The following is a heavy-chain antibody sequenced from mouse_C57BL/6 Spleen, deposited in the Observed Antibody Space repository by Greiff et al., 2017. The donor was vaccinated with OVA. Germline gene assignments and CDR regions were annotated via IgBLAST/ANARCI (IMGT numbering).Heavy chain of an antibody. CDR2: IDPSDSYT. D-gene: IGHD1-1*01. CDR3: ARGSRLRDFDY. Sequence: QVQLQQPGAELVRPGTSVKLSCKASGYTFTSYWMHWVKQRPGQGLEWIGVIDPSDSYTNYNQKFKGKATLTVDTSSSTAYMQLSSLTSEDSAVYYCARGSRLRDFDYWGQGTTLTVSS. CDR1: GYTFTSYW. V-gene: IGHV1-59*01. J-gene: IGHJ2*01.